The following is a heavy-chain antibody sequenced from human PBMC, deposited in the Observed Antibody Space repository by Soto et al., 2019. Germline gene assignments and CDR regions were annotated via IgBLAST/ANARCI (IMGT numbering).Heavy chain of an antibody. J-gene: IGHJ5*02. CDR2: IYYSGST. V-gene: IGHV4-39*01. CDR1: GGSISSSSYY. D-gene: IGHD3-10*01. CDR3: ASGGSGSYYNVPYNWFDP. Sequence: SETLSLTCTVSGGSISSSSYYWGWIRQPPGKGLEWIGSIYYSGSTYYNPSLKSRVTISVDTSKNQFSLKLSSVTAADTAVYYCASGGSGSYYNVPYNWFDPWGQGTLVTVSS.